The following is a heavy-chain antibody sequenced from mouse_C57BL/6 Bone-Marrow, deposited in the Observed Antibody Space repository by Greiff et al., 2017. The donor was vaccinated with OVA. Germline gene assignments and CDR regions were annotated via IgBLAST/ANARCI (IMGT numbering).Heavy chain of an antibody. Sequence: EVKLQESGGGLVKPGGSLKLSCAASGFTFSDYGMHWVRQAPEKGLEWVAYISSGSSTIYYADTVKGRFTISRDNAKNTLFLQMTSLRSEDTAMYYCASPLLLRLYAMDYWGQGTSVTVSS. D-gene: IGHD1-1*01. CDR1: GFTFSDYG. CDR3: ASPLLLRLYAMDY. J-gene: IGHJ4*01. CDR2: ISSGSSTI. V-gene: IGHV5-17*01.